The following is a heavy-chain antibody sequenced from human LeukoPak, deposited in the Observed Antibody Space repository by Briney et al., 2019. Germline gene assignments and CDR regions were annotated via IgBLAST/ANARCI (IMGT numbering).Heavy chain of an antibody. CDR1: SGSISNSNYY. V-gene: IGHV4-39*01. CDR3: ARCYGSGRDPDY. D-gene: IGHD3-10*01. CDR2: IFYSGST. Sequence: SETLSLTCTVSSGSISNSNYYWGWIRQPPGKGLEWIGSIFYSGSTDYNPSLKSRVTISVDTSKNQFSLKLSSVTAADTAIYFCARCYGSGRDPDYWGQGTLVTVSS. J-gene: IGHJ4*02.